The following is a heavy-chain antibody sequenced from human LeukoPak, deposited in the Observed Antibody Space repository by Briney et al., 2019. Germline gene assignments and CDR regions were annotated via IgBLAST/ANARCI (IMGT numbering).Heavy chain of an antibody. CDR1: GYNFTPYW. V-gene: IGHV5-51*01. J-gene: IGHJ5*01. CDR2: IYPGDSDT. CDR3: ARQEYCSGGSCYTWFDS. Sequence: GESLKISCKGSGYNFTPYWIGWVRQMPGKGLEWMGIIYPGDSDTRYSPSFQGQVTISADKSINTAYLQWSSLKASDTAMYYCARQEYCSGGSCYTWFDSWGQGTLVTVSS. D-gene: IGHD2-15*01.